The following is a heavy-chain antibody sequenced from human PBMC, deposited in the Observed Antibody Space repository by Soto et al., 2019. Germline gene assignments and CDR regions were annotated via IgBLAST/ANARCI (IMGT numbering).Heavy chain of an antibody. CDR1: GFTFSSYA. V-gene: IGHV3-64*01. D-gene: IGHD5-12*01. J-gene: IGHJ4*02. CDR3: VRDEYSGYEGEYYCDY. CDR2: ISSNGGST. Sequence: EVQLVVSGGGLVQPGGSLRLSCAASGFTFSSYAMHWVRQAPGKGLEYVSAISSNGGSTYYANSVKGRFTISRDNFKNTLYLQMGSMRAEDMAVYYCVRDEYSGYEGEYYCDYWGQGTLVTVS.